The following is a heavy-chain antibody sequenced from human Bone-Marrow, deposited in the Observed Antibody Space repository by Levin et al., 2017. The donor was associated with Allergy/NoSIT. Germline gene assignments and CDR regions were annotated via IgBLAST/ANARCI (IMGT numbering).Heavy chain of an antibody. Sequence: ASVKVSCKASGYTFTNYEMHWVRQAPGHGLEWVGLIHPTTGSARYAPEFQGRVTLTSDTSTSTVYMELSSLRSEDTAAYYCARREVDYGDFYYGLDVWGQGTTVTVSS. D-gene: IGHD4-17*01. CDR3: ARREVDYGDFYYGLDV. V-gene: IGHV1-46*01. CDR2: IHPTTGSA. J-gene: IGHJ6*02. CDR1: GYTFTNYE.